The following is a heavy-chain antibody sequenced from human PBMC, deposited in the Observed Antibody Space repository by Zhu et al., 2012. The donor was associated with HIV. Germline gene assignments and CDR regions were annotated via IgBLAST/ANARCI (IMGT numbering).Heavy chain of an antibody. CDR1: AYSINGGYY. Sequence: QVQLQESGPGLVKPPETLSLTCAVSAYSINGGYYWGWIRQPPGKGLEWIGSIYLSGSTYYNPSLKSRVTISVDTSKNQFSLRLTSVTAADTAIYYCARHSTLYSGNFYYYMDVWGKGTTVTVSS. CDR3: ARHSTLYSGNFYYYMDV. J-gene: IGHJ6*03. D-gene: IGHD3-22*01. CDR2: IYLSGST. V-gene: IGHV4-38-2*01.